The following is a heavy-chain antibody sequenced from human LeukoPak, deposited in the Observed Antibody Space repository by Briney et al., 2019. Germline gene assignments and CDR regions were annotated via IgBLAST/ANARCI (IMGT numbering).Heavy chain of an antibody. CDR2: ISSSGSIK. CDR3: ARDPGDDAYDI. V-gene: IGHV3-48*03. D-gene: IGHD1-14*01. Sequence: PGGSLRLSCAASRFTFSSFEFNWVRQAPGKGPEWVSYISSSGSIKYYRDSVKGRFTISRDNAKNLLYLQMNSLRGEDTAVYYCARDPGDDAYDIWGQGTMVTVS. CDR1: RFTFSSFE. J-gene: IGHJ3*02.